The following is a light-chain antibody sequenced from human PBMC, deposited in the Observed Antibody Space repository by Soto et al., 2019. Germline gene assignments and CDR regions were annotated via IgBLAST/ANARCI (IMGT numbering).Light chain of an antibody. CDR3: TSHAGTINFPYI. CDR1: SSDVGAYNY. J-gene: IGLJ1*01. V-gene: IGLV2-8*01. CDR2: EVN. Sequence: QSVLTQPPPASGSPGQSVTISCTGTSSDVGAYNYVSWYQHHPGKAPKLMVYEVNKRPSGVPDRFSGSKSGNTASLTVSGLQAEDEADYYCTSHAGTINFPYIFXTGTKVTVL.